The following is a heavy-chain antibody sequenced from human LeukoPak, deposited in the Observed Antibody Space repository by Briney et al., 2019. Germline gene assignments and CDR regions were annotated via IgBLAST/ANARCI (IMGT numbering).Heavy chain of an antibody. CDR2: IYTSGST. CDR1: GGSISSYY. CDR3: ARGSSSSWYSRHFDY. J-gene: IGHJ4*02. V-gene: IGHV4-4*07. Sequence: KTSETLSLTCTVSGGSISSYYWSWIRQPAGKGLEWIGRIYTSGSTNYNPSLKSRVTMSVDTSKNQFSLKLSSVTAADTAVYYCARGSSSSWYSRHFDYWGQGTLVTVSS. D-gene: IGHD6-13*01.